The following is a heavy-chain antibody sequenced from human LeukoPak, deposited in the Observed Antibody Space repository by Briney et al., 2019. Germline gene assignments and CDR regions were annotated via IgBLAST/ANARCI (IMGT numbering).Heavy chain of an antibody. Sequence: ASVKVSCKASGYTFTSYYMHWVRQAPGQGLEWMGIINPSGGSTSYAQKFQGRVTMTRDTPTSTVYMELSSLRSEDTAVYYCARDSSSWYSPDYWGQGTLVTVSS. V-gene: IGHV1-46*01. CDR2: INPSGGST. D-gene: IGHD6-13*01. CDR1: GYTFTSYY. CDR3: ARDSSSWYSPDY. J-gene: IGHJ4*02.